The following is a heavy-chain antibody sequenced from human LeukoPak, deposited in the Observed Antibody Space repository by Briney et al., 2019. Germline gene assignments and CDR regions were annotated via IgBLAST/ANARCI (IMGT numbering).Heavy chain of an antibody. J-gene: IGHJ4*02. D-gene: IGHD6-13*01. CDR1: GGTFSSYA. Sequence: SVKVSCKASGGTFSSYAISWVRQAPGQGREWMGGIIPIFGTANYAQKFQGRVTITADESTSTAYMELSSLRSEDTAVYYCARSSLYSSSWYEPPSLGEDYWGQGTLVTVSS. CDR2: IIPIFGTA. CDR3: ARSSLYSSSWYEPPSLGEDY. V-gene: IGHV1-69*13.